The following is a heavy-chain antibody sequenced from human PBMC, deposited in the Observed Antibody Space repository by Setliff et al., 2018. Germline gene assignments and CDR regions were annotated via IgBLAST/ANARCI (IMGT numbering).Heavy chain of an antibody. D-gene: IGHD3-10*01. CDR2: IYPGDSDT. V-gene: IGHV5-51*01. CDR1: GYSFSTCW. CDR3: ARHPYYYGSGTYLDNNNRWFDP. J-gene: IGHJ5*02. Sequence: PGESLKISCKGSGYSFSTCWIGWVRQMPGKGLEWMGIIYPGDSDTRYSPSFQGQVTISADKSISTAYLQWSSLKASDTAMYYCARHPYYYGSGTYLDNNNRWFDPWGQGTLVTVSS.